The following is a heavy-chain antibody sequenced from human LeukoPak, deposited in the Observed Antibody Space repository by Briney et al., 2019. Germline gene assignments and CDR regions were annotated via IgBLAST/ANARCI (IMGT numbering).Heavy chain of an antibody. J-gene: IGHJ4*02. CDR2: ISGSGGST. CDR1: GFTFNNYA. Sequence: GGSLRLSCAASGFTFNNYAMNWVRQAPGKGLEWVSAISGSGGSTYYADSVKGRFTISRDNSKNTLYLQMNSLRAEDTAVYYCAKDTTTHTVTTHYFDYWGQGSLVTVSS. D-gene: IGHD4-17*01. V-gene: IGHV3-23*01. CDR3: AKDTTTHTVTTHYFDY.